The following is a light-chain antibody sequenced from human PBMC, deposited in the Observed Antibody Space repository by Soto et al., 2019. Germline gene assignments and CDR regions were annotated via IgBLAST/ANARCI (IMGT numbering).Light chain of an antibody. Sequence: ETVMTQSPATLSVSPGEGATLSCRASQSVSSNLVWYQHKPGQAPRLLIYGASTRATDIPARFSGSGSVTEFTLTISSLQSEDYAVYYCQQYNNLPRTFGGGTKVEIK. J-gene: IGKJ4*01. V-gene: IGKV3-15*01. CDR3: QQYNNLPRT. CDR1: QSVSSN. CDR2: GAS.